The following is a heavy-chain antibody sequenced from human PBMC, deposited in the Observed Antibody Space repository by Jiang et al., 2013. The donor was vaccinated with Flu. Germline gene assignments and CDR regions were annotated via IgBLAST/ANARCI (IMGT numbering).Heavy chain of an antibody. Sequence: SGAEVKKPGASVKVSCKASGYTFTSYGISWVRQAPGQGLEWMGWISAYNGNTNYAQKLQGRVTMTTDTSTSTAYVELRSLRSDDTAVYYCARAGLYSSSSDYYYYGMDVWGQGTTVTVSS. D-gene: IGHD6-6*01. V-gene: IGHV1-18*01. J-gene: IGHJ6*02. CDR3: ARAGLYSSSSDYYYYGMDV. CDR2: ISAYNGNT. CDR1: GYTFTSYG.